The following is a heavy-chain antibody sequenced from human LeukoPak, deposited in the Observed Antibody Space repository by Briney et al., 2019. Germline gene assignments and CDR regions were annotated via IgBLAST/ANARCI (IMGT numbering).Heavy chain of an antibody. Sequence: GGSLRLSCAASGFTVSSNYMSWVRQAPGKGLEWVSIIYGGGTTYYADSVRGRFTISRDNSKNTLFLQMNSLRAEDTAVYYCAKGSSVAGTIFGYWGQGTLVTVSP. CDR2: IYGGGTT. CDR1: GFTVSSNY. CDR3: AKGSSVAGTIFGY. J-gene: IGHJ4*02. V-gene: IGHV3-66*01. D-gene: IGHD6-19*01.